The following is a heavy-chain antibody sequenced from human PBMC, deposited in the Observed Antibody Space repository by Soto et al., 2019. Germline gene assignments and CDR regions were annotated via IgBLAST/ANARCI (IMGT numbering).Heavy chain of an antibody. J-gene: IGHJ6*02. CDR2: ISYDGSNK. CDR1: GFTFSSYG. V-gene: IGHV3-30*18. Sequence: QTGGSLRLSCAASGFTFSSYGMHWVRQAPGKGLEWVAVISYDGSNKYYADSVKGRFTISRDNSKNTLYLQMNSLRAEDTAVYYCAKDLRSIAARTYYYYGMDVWGQGTTVTVSS. CDR3: AKDLRSIAARTYYYYGMDV. D-gene: IGHD6-6*01.